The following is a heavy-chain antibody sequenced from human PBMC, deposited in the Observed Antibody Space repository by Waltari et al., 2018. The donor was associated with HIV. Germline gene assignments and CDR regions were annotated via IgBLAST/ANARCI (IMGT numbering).Heavy chain of an antibody. CDR1: GYTLTELS. Sequence: QVQLVQSGAEVKKPGASVKVSCKVSGYTLTELSMHWVRQAPGKGLEWMGGFDPEDGETIYAQKCQGRVNMTEDTSTDTAYMELSSLRSEDTAVYYCATDRQAFDYGGTRDAFDIWGQGTMVTVSS. CDR3: ATDRQAFDYGGTRDAFDI. V-gene: IGHV1-24*01. D-gene: IGHD4-17*01. CDR2: FDPEDGET. J-gene: IGHJ3*02.